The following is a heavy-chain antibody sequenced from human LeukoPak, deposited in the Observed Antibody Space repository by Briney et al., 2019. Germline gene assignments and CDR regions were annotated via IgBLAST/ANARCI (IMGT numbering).Heavy chain of an antibody. J-gene: IGHJ4*02. D-gene: IGHD6-19*01. CDR1: GGSISSYY. Sequence: PSATLSLTCTVSGGSISSYYWSWIRQPPGKGLEWIGYIYYSGSTNYNPSLKSRVTISVDTSKNQFSLKLSSVTAADTAVYYCARDRGSGWYETAFDYWGQGTLVTVSS. CDR3: ARDRGSGWYETAFDY. V-gene: IGHV4-59*01. CDR2: IYYSGST.